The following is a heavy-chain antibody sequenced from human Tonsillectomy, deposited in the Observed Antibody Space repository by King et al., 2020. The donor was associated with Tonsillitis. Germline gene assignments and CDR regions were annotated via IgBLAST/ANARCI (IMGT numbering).Heavy chain of an antibody. CDR3: SRGSNKAAAGTGYYFDY. CDR1: GGSISSYY. Sequence: LQLQESGPGLVKPSETLSLTCTVSGGSISSYYWSWIRQPPGKGLEWFGYIYDSGSTNYNPPVRSRGTISVATSKNQRSLKLSSVTAADTAVYYCSRGSNKAAAGTGYYFDYWGQGTLLTVSS. D-gene: IGHD6-13*01. J-gene: IGHJ4*02. CDR2: IYDSGST. V-gene: IGHV4-59*01.